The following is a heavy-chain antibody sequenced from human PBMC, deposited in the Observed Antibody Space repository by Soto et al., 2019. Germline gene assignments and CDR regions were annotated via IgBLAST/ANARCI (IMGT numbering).Heavy chain of an antibody. D-gene: IGHD4-17*01. CDR3: ARGVSPPDYYYGDLIYAFDI. Sequence: SETLSLTCAVYGGSFSGYYWSWIRQPPGKGLEWIGEINHSGSTNYNPSLKSRVTISVDTSKNQFSLKLSSVTAADTAVYYCARGVSPPDYYYGDLIYAFDIWGQGTMVTVSS. CDR2: INHSGST. J-gene: IGHJ3*02. CDR1: GGSFSGYY. V-gene: IGHV4-34*01.